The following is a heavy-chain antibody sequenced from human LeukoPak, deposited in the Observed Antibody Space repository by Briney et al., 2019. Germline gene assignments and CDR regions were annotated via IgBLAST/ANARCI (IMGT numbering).Heavy chain of an antibody. V-gene: IGHV3-23*01. CDR1: EFTFSSYA. Sequence: GGSLRLSCAASEFTFSSYAMQWVRQAPGKGLEWVSGITVSGGTTYYTNSVKGRFTISRDNSKNPLYLQMNSLRAEDTAVYYCAKYLTARGPPYALDVWGQGTTVTVSS. J-gene: IGHJ6*02. CDR3: AKYLTARGPPYALDV. CDR2: ITVSGGTT. D-gene: IGHD1-14*01.